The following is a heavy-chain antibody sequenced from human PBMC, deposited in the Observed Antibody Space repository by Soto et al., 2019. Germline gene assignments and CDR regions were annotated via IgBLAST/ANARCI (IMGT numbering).Heavy chain of an antibody. D-gene: IGHD6-19*01. J-gene: IGHJ6*02. CDR1: GFSFRSYA. CDR3: ARAHDRSGWFVPRAHDGSGWSASVAVYYYGMDV. CDR2: ISYDGSDR. Sequence: QVPLEESGGGVVQPGRSLRVSCAASGFSFRSYAMHWVRLAPGKGLEWVALISYDGSDRNYADSVKGRFTISRDNSKNPLYLQMNSLRNEDTAVYYCARAHDRSGWFVPRAHDGSGWSASVAVYYYGMDVWGLGTAVTVSS. V-gene: IGHV3-30-3*01.